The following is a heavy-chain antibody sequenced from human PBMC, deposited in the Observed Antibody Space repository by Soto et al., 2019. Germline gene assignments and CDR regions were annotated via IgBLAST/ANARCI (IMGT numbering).Heavy chain of an antibody. CDR2: IYYSGST. Sequence: QVQLQESGPGLVKPSQTLSLTCTVSGGSISSGGYYWSWIRQHPGKGLEWIGYIYYSGSTYYNPSLKSRVTISVDTSKNQFSLKLSSVTAADTAVYYCGREDNGLLWFGPVDPWGQGTLVTVSS. CDR1: GGSISSGGYY. CDR3: GREDNGLLWFGPVDP. J-gene: IGHJ5*02. V-gene: IGHV4-31*03. D-gene: IGHD3-10*01.